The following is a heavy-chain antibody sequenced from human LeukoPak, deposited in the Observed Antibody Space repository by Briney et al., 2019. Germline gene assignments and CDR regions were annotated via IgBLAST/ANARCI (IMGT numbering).Heavy chain of an antibody. Sequence: PSETLSLTCAVYGGFFSGYYWSWIRQPPGKGLEWSGEINHSGSTNYNPSLKGRVTLSVDTFNNQCSLTLSSVTAPDTAVYYCARGQRDPIVVVTYFDYWGQGTLVTVSS. J-gene: IGHJ4*02. CDR3: ARGQRDPIVVVTYFDY. CDR1: GGFFSGYY. CDR2: INHSGST. V-gene: IGHV4-34*01. D-gene: IGHD2-21*02.